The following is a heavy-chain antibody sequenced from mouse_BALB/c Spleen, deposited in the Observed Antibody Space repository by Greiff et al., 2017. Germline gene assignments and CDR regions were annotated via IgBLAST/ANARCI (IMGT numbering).Heavy chain of an antibody. Sequence: VHLVESGPGLVAPSQSLSITCTVSGFSLTGYGVNWVRQPPGKGLEWLGMIWGDGSTDYNSALKSRLSISKDNSKSQVFLKMNSLQTDDTARYYCARGAKTLTTVAAYWGQGTLVTVSA. CDR3: ARGAKTLTTVAAY. D-gene: IGHD1-1*01. CDR2: IWGDGST. V-gene: IGHV2-6-7*01. CDR1: GFSLTGYG. J-gene: IGHJ3*01.